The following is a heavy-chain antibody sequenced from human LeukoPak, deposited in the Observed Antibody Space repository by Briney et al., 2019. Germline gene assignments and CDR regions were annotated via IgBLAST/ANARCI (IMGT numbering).Heavy chain of an antibody. J-gene: IGHJ4*02. CDR3: AKGYCSSFSCHADY. CDR1: GFTFDDYA. CDR2: ISWNRGSI. Sequence: PGGSLRLSCAASGFTFDDYAMHWVRQAPGKGLEWVSRISWNRGSIGYADSVKGRYTISRDNAKMSLYLQMNSLRAEDTALYYCAKGYCSSFSCHADYWGQGALVTASS. D-gene: IGHD2-2*01. V-gene: IGHV3-9*01.